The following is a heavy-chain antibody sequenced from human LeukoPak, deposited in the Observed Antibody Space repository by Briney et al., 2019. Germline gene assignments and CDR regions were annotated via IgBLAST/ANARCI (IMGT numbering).Heavy chain of an antibody. CDR3: ARVPHDIVVVVAATPDY. CDR2: ITSRSSYI. CDR1: GFTFSSYS. V-gene: IGHV3-21*01. J-gene: IGHJ4*02. Sequence: GSLRLSCAASGFTFSSYSMNWVRQAPGKGLEWVSSITSRSSYIYYADSVKGRFTISRDNAKNSLYLQMNSLRAEDTAVYYCARVPHDIVVVVAATPDYWGQGTRVTVSS. D-gene: IGHD2-15*01.